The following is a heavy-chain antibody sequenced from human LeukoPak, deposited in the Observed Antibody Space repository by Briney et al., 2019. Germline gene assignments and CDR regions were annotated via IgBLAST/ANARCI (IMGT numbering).Heavy chain of an antibody. Sequence: GASVKVSCKPSGYTFTSYYMHWVRQAPGQGLEWMGGIIPIFGTANYAQKFQGRVTITADESTSTAYMELSSLRSEDTAVYYRAREVTTLYYYGMDVWGQGTTVTVSS. D-gene: IGHD4-17*01. CDR1: GYTFTSYY. CDR3: AREVTTLYYYGMDV. CDR2: IIPIFGTA. V-gene: IGHV1-69*13. J-gene: IGHJ6*02.